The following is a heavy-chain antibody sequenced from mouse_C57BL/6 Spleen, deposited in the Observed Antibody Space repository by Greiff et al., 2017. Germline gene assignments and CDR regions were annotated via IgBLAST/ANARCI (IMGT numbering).Heavy chain of an antibody. Sequence: QVQLKQPGAELVRPGTSVKLSCKASGYTFTSYWMHWVKQRPGQGLEWIGVIDPSDSYTNYNQKFKGKATLTVDTSSSTAYMQLSSLTSEDSAVYYCARPPPYVDYFDYWGQGTTLTVSS. CDR3: ARPPPYVDYFDY. V-gene: IGHV1-59*01. CDR2: IDPSDSYT. D-gene: IGHD1-1*01. J-gene: IGHJ2*01. CDR1: GYTFTSYW.